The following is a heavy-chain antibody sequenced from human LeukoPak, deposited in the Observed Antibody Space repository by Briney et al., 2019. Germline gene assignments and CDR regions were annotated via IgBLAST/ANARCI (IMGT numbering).Heavy chain of an antibody. CDR1: GYTFTGYY. CDR2: INPNSGGT. Sequence: GASVKVSCKASGYTFTGYYMHWVRLAPGQGLEWMGWINPNSGGTNYAQKFQGRVTMTRDTSISTAYMELSRLRSDDTAVYYCAAHRYSGSFLFDYWGQGTLVTVSS. D-gene: IGHD1-26*01. CDR3: AAHRYSGSFLFDY. V-gene: IGHV1-2*02. J-gene: IGHJ4*02.